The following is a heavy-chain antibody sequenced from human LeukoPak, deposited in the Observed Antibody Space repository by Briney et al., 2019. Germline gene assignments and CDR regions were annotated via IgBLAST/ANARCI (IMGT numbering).Heavy chain of an antibody. D-gene: IGHD1-20*01. V-gene: IGHV3-21*04. CDR1: GFTFSTYG. J-gene: IGHJ3*01. CDR2: ITSSGTYI. CDR3: ARAYGKWNDVYFYAFDL. Sequence: PGGSLRLSCAASGFTFSTYGMTWVRQAPGKAMDWVSSITSSGTYIFYADSVKGRFTISRDNAKSSLYLQMNSLRAEDTALYYCARAYGKWNDVYFYAFDLWGQGTMVTVSS.